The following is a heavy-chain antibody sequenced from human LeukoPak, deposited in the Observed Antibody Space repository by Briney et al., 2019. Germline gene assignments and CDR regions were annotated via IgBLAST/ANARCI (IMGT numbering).Heavy chain of an antibody. J-gene: IGHJ4*02. V-gene: IGHV3-21*01. D-gene: IGHD3-10*01. CDR1: EFTFSTYS. CDR2: ISSGSTYI. CDR3: ARVSHYGCDY. Sequence: NPGGSLRLSCAASEFTFSTYSMNWVRQAPGKGLEWVSSISSGSTYIYYADSVKGRFTISRDNAKNSLYLQMNSLRAEDTAVYYCARVSHYGCDYWGQGTLVTVSS.